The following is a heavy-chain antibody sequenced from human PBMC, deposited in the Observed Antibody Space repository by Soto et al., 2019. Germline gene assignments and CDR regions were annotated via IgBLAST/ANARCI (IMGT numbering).Heavy chain of an antibody. CDR1: GFTFDDYA. Sequence: GGSLRLSCAASGFTFDDYAMHWVRQAPGKGLEWVSGISWNSGSIDYADSVKGRFTISRDNAKNSLYLQMNSLRAEDTALYYCAKDPHEVYGSGSYYDYWGQGTLVTVSS. J-gene: IGHJ4*02. CDR2: ISWNSGSI. D-gene: IGHD3-10*01. CDR3: AKDPHEVYGSGSYYDY. V-gene: IGHV3-9*01.